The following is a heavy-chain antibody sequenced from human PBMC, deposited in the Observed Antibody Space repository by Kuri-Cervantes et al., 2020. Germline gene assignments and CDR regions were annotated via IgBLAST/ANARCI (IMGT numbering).Heavy chain of an antibody. V-gene: IGHV3-53*04. CDR2: IYSGGST. Sequence: GESLKISCAASGFSFSDFNMSWVRQAPGKGLEWVSVIYSGGSTYYADSVKGRFTISRHNSKNTLYLQMNSLRAEDTAVYYCARAVQYYYMDVWGKGTAVTVSS. J-gene: IGHJ6*03. CDR1: GFSFSDFN. CDR3: ARAVQYYYMDV.